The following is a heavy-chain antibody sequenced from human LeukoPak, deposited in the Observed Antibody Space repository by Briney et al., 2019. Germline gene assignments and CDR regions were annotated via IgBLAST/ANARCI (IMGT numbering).Heavy chain of an antibody. Sequence: HPGGSLRLSCAASGFTFSTYWMHWVRQAPGKGLVWVSRINTDGNNTNYADSVKGRFTISRDNAKNTLYLQMNSLRAEDTAVYYCTREVYCSSASCYTRYFDQWGQGTLVTVSS. D-gene: IGHD2-2*02. V-gene: IGHV3-74*01. CDR2: INTDGNNT. CDR3: TREVYCSSASCYTRYFDQ. J-gene: IGHJ4*02. CDR1: GFTFSTYW.